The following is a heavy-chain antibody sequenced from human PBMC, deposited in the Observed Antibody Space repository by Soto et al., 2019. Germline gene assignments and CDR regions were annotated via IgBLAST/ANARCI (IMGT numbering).Heavy chain of an antibody. J-gene: IGHJ4*02. V-gene: IGHV4-59*11. CDR1: GGSISNHY. Sequence: QVQLQESGPGLVKPSETLSLTCSVSGGSISNHYWSWIRQPPGKGLEWIGYIYYNGNTNYNPSLKSRVTMSVDTSRNQISLKLTTVTAADTAVYYCTRATWYSEYWGQGPWSPSP. CDR2: IYYNGNT. D-gene: IGHD5-12*01. CDR3: TRATWYSEY.